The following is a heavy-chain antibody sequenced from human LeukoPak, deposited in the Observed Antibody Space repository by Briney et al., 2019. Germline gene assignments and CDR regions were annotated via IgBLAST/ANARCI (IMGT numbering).Heavy chain of an antibody. CDR3: AREPNYYGSGSQKRFFDY. D-gene: IGHD3-10*01. Sequence: ASVKVSCKASGYTFTSYYMHWVRQAPGQGLEWMGIINPSGGSTSYAQKFQGRVTMTRDTSTSTVYMELSSLRSEDTAVYYCAREPNYYGSGSQKRFFDYWGQGTLVTVSS. CDR2: INPSGGST. J-gene: IGHJ4*02. CDR1: GYTFTSYY. V-gene: IGHV1-46*01.